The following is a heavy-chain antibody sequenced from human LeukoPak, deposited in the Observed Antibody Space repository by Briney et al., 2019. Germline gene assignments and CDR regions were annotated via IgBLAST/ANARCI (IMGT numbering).Heavy chain of an antibody. J-gene: IGHJ4*02. Sequence: GASVKVSCKASGYTFTGYYMHWVRQAPGQGLEWMGWINPNSGGTNYAQKFQGRVTMTRDTSISTAYMELSRLRSDDTAVYYCARAPYSSGWYINYWGQGTLVTVSS. CDR2: INPNSGGT. D-gene: IGHD6-19*01. V-gene: IGHV1-2*02. CDR3: ARAPYSSGWYINY. CDR1: GYTFTGYY.